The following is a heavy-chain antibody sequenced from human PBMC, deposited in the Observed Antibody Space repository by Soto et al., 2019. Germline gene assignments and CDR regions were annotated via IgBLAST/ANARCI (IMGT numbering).Heavy chain of an antibody. V-gene: IGHV5-51*01. CDR2: IYPGDSDT. CDR1: GYSFTSYW. J-gene: IGHJ4*02. D-gene: IGHD6-13*01. CDR3: AISGIAAAGTNYFGY. Sequence: GESLKISCKGSGYSFTSYWIGWVRQMPGKGLEWMGIIYPGDSDTRYSPSFQGQVTISADKSISTAYLQWSSLKASDTAMYYCAISGIAAAGTNYFGYWGQGTLVTVSS.